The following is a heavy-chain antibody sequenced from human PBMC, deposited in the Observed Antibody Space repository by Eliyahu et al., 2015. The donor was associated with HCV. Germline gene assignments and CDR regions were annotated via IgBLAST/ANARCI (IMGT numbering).Heavy chain of an antibody. V-gene: IGHV3-48*01. CDR2: ITVGSSTTI. J-gene: IGHJ3*02. CDR1: AFTFSSYT. Sequence: DVRLVESGGGLVQPGGSLRLSCAASAFTFSSYTMNWVRQAPGKGLEWVSYITVGSSTTIYYADSVKGRFTISRDNAKNSLYLQMNSLRAEDTAVYYCARSGFQTYYYAGSGYSYDAFDIWGQGTMVTVSS. D-gene: IGHD3-22*01. CDR3: ARSGFQTYYYAGSGYSYDAFDI.